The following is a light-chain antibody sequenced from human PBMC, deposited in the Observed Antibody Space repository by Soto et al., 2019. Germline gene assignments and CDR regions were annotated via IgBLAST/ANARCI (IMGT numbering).Light chain of an antibody. Sequence: PGERATLSCRASQSVRSNFLAWYQQKPGQAPRLLIYGASNRATGIPDRFSGSGSGTDFTLTITTLEPEDFAMYYCQRYDSLRTFGQGTKVEI. CDR3: QRYDSLRT. V-gene: IGKV3-20*01. CDR1: QSVRSNF. CDR2: GAS. J-gene: IGKJ1*01.